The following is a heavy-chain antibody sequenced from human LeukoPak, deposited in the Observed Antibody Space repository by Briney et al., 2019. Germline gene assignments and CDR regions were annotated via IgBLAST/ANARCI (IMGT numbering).Heavy chain of an antibody. CDR1: GFTFSTYA. J-gene: IGHJ5*02. D-gene: IGHD6-6*01. V-gene: IGHV3-23*01. CDR3: VKASSSSPQYNWFDA. Sequence: GGSLRLSCAASGFTFSTYAMSWVRQAPGKGLEWVSVVSGTGGRTYYADSVKGRLTISRDNSKNTLYLQMNSLRAEDTALYYCVKASSSSPQYNWFDAWGQGTLVTVSS. CDR2: VSGTGGRT.